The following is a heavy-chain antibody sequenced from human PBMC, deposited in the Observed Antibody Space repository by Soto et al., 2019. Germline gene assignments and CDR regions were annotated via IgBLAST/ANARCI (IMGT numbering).Heavy chain of an antibody. J-gene: IGHJ4*02. CDR1: GFTFSTYA. CDR3: ARDFTVAAIGVGVDY. CDR2: IWYDGSKK. Sequence: QVQLVESGGGVVQPGRSLRLSCAASGFTFSTYAMHWVRQAPGKGLEWVADIWYDGSKKNYAHSVKGRFTISRDNSRATLHLPMNRLRAEDAAVSYCARDFTVAAIGVGVDYWGQGTLVTVSS. V-gene: IGHV3-33*08. D-gene: IGHD6-19*01.